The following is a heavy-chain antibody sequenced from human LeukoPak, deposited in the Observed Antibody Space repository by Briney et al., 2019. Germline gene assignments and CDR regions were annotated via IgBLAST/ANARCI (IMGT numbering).Heavy chain of an antibody. D-gene: IGHD6-13*01. J-gene: IGHJ4*02. CDR2: INHSGST. CDR3: ARDRAAAGMGIDY. CDR1: GGSFSGYY. V-gene: IGHV4-34*01. Sequence: SETLSLTCAVYGGSFSGYYWSWIRQPPGKGLEWIGEINHSGSTNYNPSLKSRVTISVDTSKNQFSLKLSSVTAADTAVYYCARDRAAAGMGIDYWGQGTLVTVSS.